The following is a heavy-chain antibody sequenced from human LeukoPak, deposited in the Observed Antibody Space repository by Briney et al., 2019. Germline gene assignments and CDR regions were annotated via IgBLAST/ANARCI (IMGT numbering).Heavy chain of an antibody. CDR1: GGSISSYY. J-gene: IGHJ3*02. D-gene: IGHD2-2*01. Sequence: SETLSLTCTVSGGSISSYYWSWIRQPAGKGLEWIGRIYTSGSTNYNPSLKSRVTMSVDTSKNQFSLKLSSVTAADTAVYYCARGDGDCSSTSCYASAFDIWGQGTMDTVSS. CDR3: ARGDGDCSSTSCYASAFDI. V-gene: IGHV4-4*07. CDR2: IYTSGST.